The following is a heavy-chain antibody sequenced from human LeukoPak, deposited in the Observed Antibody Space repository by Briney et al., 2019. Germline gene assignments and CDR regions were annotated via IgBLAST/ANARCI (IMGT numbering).Heavy chain of an antibody. D-gene: IGHD6-13*01. J-gene: IGHJ6*03. CDR3: ARDGGSSWLGYYYYYMDV. V-gene: IGHV1-18*01. CDR2: ISAYNGNT. CDR1: GYTFTSYG. Sequence: GASVKVSCKASGYTFTSYGISWVRQAPGQGLEWMGWISAYNGNTNYAQKLQGRVTMTTDTSTSTAYMELRSLRSDDTAVYYCARDGGSSWLGYYYYYMDVWGKGTTVTVSS.